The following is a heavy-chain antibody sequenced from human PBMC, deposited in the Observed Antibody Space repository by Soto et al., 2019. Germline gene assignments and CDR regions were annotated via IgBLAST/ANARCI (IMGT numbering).Heavy chain of an antibody. D-gene: IGHD6-13*01. CDR3: AKGGIAAAAYFDY. J-gene: IGHJ4*02. Sequence: GGSLRLSCAASGFTFSSYGMHWVRQAPGKGLEWVAVISYDGSNKYYADSVKGRFTISRDNSKNTLYLQMNSLRAEDTAVYYCAKGGIAAAAYFDYWGQGTLVTVSS. CDR1: GFTFSSYG. V-gene: IGHV3-30*18. CDR2: ISYDGSNK.